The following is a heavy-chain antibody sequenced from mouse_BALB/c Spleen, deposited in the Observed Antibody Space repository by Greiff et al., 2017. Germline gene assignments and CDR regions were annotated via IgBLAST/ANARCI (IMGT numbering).Heavy chain of an antibody. CDR3: ARRSRLLGDY. CDR1: GYTFTDYY. V-gene: IGHV1-77*01. J-gene: IGHJ2*01. D-gene: IGHD1-1*01. Sequence: QVQLQQSGAELARPGASVKLSCKASGYTFTDYYINWVKQRTGQGLEWIGEIYPGSGNTYYNEKFKGKATLTADKSSSTAYMQLSSLTSEDSAVYFCARRSRLLGDYWGQGTTLTVSS. CDR2: IYPGSGNT.